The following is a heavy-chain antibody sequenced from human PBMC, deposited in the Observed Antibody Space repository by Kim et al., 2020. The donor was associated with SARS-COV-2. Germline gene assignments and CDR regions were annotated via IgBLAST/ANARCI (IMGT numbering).Heavy chain of an antibody. CDR3: ARTNNRKSYFDY. Sequence: GGSLRLSCAASGFTFSDYWMSWVRQAPGKGLEWVANIKQDGSEKYYVDSVKGRFTISRDNAKNSLYLQMNSLRAEDTAVYYCARTNNRKSYFDYWGQGTLVTVSS. CDR2: IKQDGSEK. V-gene: IGHV3-7*01. CDR1: GFTFSDYW. J-gene: IGHJ4*02.